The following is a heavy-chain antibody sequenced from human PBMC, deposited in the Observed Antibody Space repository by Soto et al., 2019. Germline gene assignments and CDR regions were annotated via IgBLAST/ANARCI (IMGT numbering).Heavy chain of an antibody. J-gene: IGHJ5*02. V-gene: IGHV1-69*06. CDR2: IIPPFDAA. CDR3: AGDSRFGESDSFSDWLAP. D-gene: IGHD3-10*01. Sequence: QVHLVQSGAVVKKPGSSVKVSCKASGGTFNNYVFSWVRQAPGQGLEWMGNIIPPFDAANYPQKFQGRVTITADKPRGQVSRDRSSLTSEDPAVYYWAGDSRFGESDSFSDWLAPGGQGTLVTVSS. CDR1: GGTFNNYV.